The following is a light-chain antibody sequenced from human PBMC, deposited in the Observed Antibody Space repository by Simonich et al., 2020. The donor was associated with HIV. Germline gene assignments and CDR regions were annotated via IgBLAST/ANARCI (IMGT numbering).Light chain of an antibody. Sequence: DIVMTQTPLSLSVTPGQPASISCKSSTSLLHRDGKTYLYWYLQKPGQSSQLLIYLGSNRASGVPDRCRGSGSGKDFTLKISRVEAEDVGVYYCMQTLQTPRTFGQGTKLEIK. J-gene: IGKJ2*01. V-gene: IGKV2-28*01. CDR1: TSLLHRDGKTY. CDR3: MQTLQTPRT. CDR2: LGS.